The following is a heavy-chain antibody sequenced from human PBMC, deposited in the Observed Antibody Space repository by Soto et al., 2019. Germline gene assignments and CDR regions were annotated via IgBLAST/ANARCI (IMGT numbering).Heavy chain of an antibody. D-gene: IGHD3-10*01. CDR1: GFTFSSYG. Sequence: GGSLGLSCAGPGFTFSSYGMHWVRQAPGKGLEWVAIISYDGSNKYHADSVKGRFTISRDNSKNTQYLQMSGLRGEDTAVYYCAKDGYGSGSYYFDYWGQGTLVTVSS. CDR2: ISYDGSNK. CDR3: AKDGYGSGSYYFDY. J-gene: IGHJ4*02. V-gene: IGHV3-30*18.